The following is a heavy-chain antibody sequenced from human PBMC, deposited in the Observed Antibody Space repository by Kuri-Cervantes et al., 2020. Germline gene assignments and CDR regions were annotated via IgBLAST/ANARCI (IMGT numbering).Heavy chain of an antibody. CDR1: GGSVSSGSYY. D-gene: IGHD1-26*01. CDR2: IHYSGST. Sequence: ESLKISCTVSGGSVSSGSYYWSWIRQPPGKGLEWIGYIHYSGSTNYNPSLKSRVTISVDTSKNQFSLKLSSVTAADTAVYYCAGSLSGSRDYWGQGTLVTVSS. V-gene: IGHV4-61*01. J-gene: IGHJ4*02. CDR3: AGSLSGSRDY.